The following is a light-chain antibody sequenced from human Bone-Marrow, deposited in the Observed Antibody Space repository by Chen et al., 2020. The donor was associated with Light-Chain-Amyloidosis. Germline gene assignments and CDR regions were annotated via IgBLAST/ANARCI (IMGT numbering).Light chain of an antibody. Sequence: DIRMTQSPSSLSASVGDKITISCRTSHHIENYLNWYQQKPGTAPKLLIFLASRLQSGVPSRFSGRGSGTCFTLTIDNLQPEDFATYYCQQSYSLPLTFGGGTKV. CDR1: HHIENY. CDR2: LAS. J-gene: IGKJ4*02. CDR3: QQSYSLPLT. V-gene: IGKV1-39*01.